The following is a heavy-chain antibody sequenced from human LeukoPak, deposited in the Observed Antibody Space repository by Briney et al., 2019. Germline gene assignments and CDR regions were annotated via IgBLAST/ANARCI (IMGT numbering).Heavy chain of an antibody. J-gene: IGHJ2*01. Sequence: SETLSLTCTVSGDSISSFYWSWIRQPAGKGLEWIGHIYTGGGTNCNPSLKSRVIMSVDTSKNQFSLRLSSVTAADTAVYYCAREINRYFALWGRGTLLSVSS. CDR2: IYTGGGT. CDR1: GDSISSFY. V-gene: IGHV4-4*07. CDR3: AREINRYFAL.